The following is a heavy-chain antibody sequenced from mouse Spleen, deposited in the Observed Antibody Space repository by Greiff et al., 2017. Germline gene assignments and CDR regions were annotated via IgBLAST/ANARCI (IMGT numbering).Heavy chain of an antibody. CDR1: GFTFSDYY. CDR2: ISDGGSYT. J-gene: IGHJ4*01. CDR3: ARVYYRYDAMDY. V-gene: IGHV5-4*02. Sequence: EVQRVESGGGLVKPGGSLKLSCAASGFTFSDYYMYWVRQTPEKRLEWVATISDGGSYTYYPDSVKGRFTISRDNAKNNLYLQMSSLKSEDTAMYYCARVYYRYDAMDYWGQGTSVTVSS. D-gene: IGHD2-14*01.